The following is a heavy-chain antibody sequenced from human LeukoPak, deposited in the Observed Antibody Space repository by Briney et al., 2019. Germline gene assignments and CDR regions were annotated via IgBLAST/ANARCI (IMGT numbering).Heavy chain of an antibody. CDR2: IYHSGTT. D-gene: IGHD6-13*01. Sequence: PSETLSLTCAVSGYSISSGYYWDWIRQPPGKGLEWIGTIYHSGTTYYNPSLKSRVTISVDTSKNQFSLKLSSVTAADTAVYYCARMYSSNWYLNYWGQGTLVTVSS. CDR1: GYSISSGYY. J-gene: IGHJ4*02. CDR3: ARMYSSNWYLNY. V-gene: IGHV4-38-2*01.